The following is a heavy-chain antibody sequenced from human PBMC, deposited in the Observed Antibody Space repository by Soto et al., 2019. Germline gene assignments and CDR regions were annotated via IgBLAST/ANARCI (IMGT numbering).Heavy chain of an antibody. CDR3: ARAPLSLWFGGERVPIYYYYYYMDV. V-gene: IGHV1-18*01. J-gene: IGHJ6*03. Sequence: GASVKVSCKASGYTFTSYGISWVRQAPGQGLEWMGWISAYNGNTNYAQKLQGRVTMTTDTSTSTAYMELRSLRSDDTAVYYCARAPLSLWFGGERVPIYYYYYYMDVWGKGTTVTVYS. D-gene: IGHD3-10*01. CDR1: GYTFTSYG. CDR2: ISAYNGNT.